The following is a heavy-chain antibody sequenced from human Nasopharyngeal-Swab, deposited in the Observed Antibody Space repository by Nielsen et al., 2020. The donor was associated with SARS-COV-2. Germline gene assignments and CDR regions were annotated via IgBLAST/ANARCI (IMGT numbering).Heavy chain of an antibody. D-gene: IGHD6-6*01. CDR2: IYYSGST. J-gene: IGHJ4*02. Sequence: SEPLSLTCTVSGGPISSGDYYWSWIRQPPGRGLEWIGYIYYSGSTYYNPSLKSRVTISVDTSKNQFSLKLSSVTAADTAVYYCARVKIESIAARRFDYWGQGTLVTVSS. CDR1: GGPISSGDYY. V-gene: IGHV4-30-4*08. CDR3: ARVKIESIAARRFDY.